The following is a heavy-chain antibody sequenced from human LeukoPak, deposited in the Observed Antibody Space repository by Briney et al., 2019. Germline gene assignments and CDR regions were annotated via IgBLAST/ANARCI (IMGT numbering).Heavy chain of an antibody. CDR1: GYTFTSYG. Sequence: ASVKVSCKASGYTFTSYGISWVRQAPGQGLEWMGWISAYNGNTNYAQKLQGRVTMTTDTSTSTAYMELRSLRSDDTAVYYCARSRDKYSSSYSPPPYWGQGTLVTVSP. CDR2: ISAYNGNT. J-gene: IGHJ4*02. D-gene: IGHD6-6*01. V-gene: IGHV1-18*01. CDR3: ARSRDKYSSSYSPPPY.